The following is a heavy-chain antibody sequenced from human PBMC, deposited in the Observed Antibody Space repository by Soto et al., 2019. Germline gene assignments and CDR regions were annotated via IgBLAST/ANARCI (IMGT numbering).Heavy chain of an antibody. J-gene: IGHJ5*02. CDR1: GDSVSSATYY. V-gene: IGHV4-61*01. Sequence: QVQLQESGPGLVKPSETLSLTCTVSGDSVSSATYYWSWIRQPPGKALEWIGSIYYSGSTNYNPSLRSRVIMSVGTSKDQFSLNLSSVTAADTAVYYWARDWGTANKHNWLDPWGQGTLVTVSA. D-gene: IGHD1-7*01. CDR2: IYYSGST. CDR3: ARDWGTANKHNWLDP.